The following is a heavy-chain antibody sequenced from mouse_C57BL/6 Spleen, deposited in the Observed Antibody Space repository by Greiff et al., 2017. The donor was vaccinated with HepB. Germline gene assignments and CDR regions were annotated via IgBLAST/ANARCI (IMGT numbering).Heavy chain of an antibody. CDR1: GYTFTSYW. Sequence: VQLQQSGAELVKPGASVKLSCKASGYTFTSYWMHWVKQRPGQGLEWIGMIHPNSGSTNYNEKFQSKATLTVDKSSSTAYMQLSSLTSEDTAVYYCARWDYDYARFAYWGQGTLVTVSA. J-gene: IGHJ3*01. CDR2: IHPNSGST. D-gene: IGHD2-4*01. V-gene: IGHV1-64*01. CDR3: ARWDYDYARFAY.